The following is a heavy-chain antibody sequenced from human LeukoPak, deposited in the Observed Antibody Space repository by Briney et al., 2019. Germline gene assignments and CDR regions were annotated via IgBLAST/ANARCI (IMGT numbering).Heavy chain of an antibody. CDR1: GFTFSSYA. Sequence: GRSLRLSCAASGFTFSSYAMHWVRQAPGKGLEWVAVISYDGSNKYYADSVKGRFTISRDNSKNTLYLQMNSLRAEDTAVYYCAKPSESSGPTPDAFDIWGQGTMVTVSS. J-gene: IGHJ3*02. CDR3: AKPSESSGPTPDAFDI. V-gene: IGHV3-30*04. CDR2: ISYDGSNK. D-gene: IGHD3-22*01.